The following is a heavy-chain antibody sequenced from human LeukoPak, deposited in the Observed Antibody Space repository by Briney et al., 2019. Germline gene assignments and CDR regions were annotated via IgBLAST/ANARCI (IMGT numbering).Heavy chain of an antibody. D-gene: IGHD2-2*01. V-gene: IGHV3-23*01. J-gene: IGHJ4*02. CDR3: AKVTSLGFFDY. CDR1: GFTFSSYV. CDR2: ISSSGGGT. Sequence: GGSLRLSCAASGFTFSSYVMTWVRQAPGKGLEWVSGISSSGGGTYYADSVKGRFTISRDNSKNTLYLHMNSLRAEDTAVYYCAKVTSLGFFDYWGQGTLVTVSS.